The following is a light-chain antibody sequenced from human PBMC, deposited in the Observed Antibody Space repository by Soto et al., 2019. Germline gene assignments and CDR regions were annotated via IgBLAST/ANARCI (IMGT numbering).Light chain of an antibody. CDR1: QSGSSK. Sequence: EIVLTQSPGTLSVSPGERATLSCMASQSGSSKLAWYQQKPGQAPRLLFYGASTGATGIPARFSGSGSETECTRSISSLQSEDFAVYYCQQYNNWPGTFGQGTKVEIK. CDR3: QQYNNWPGT. J-gene: IGKJ1*01. V-gene: IGKV3-15*01. CDR2: GAS.